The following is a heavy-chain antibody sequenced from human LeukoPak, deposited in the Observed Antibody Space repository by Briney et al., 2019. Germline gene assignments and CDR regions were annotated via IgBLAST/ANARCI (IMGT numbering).Heavy chain of an antibody. CDR2: IYQSGST. V-gene: IGHV4-4*02. D-gene: IGHD3-22*01. J-gene: IGHJ4*02. CDR3: ARGDSSGYPDC. Sequence: GSLRLSYAASGFTFSGYWMHWVRQPSGKGLEWIGDIYQSGSTNYKPSLKSRVTISVDKSKNQFSLKLSSVTAADTGVYYCARGDSSGYPDCWGQGTLVTVSS. CDR1: GFTFSGYW.